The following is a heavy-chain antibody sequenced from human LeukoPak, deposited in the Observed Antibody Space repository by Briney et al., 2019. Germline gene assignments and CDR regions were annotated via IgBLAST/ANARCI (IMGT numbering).Heavy chain of an antibody. V-gene: IGHV4-59*08. CDR3: ARLTAPGELDC. Sequence: SETLSLTCSVSGGSISGHYWGWIRQCQGKGLEMVGYIYYTGNAYYNPSLLKSRVTISLDRSKNQSSLRLTSMPVPDTAVYYCARLTAPGELDCWGQGTLVTVSS. J-gene: IGHJ4*02. D-gene: IGHD2-21*02. CDR1: GGSISGHY. CDR2: IYYTGNA.